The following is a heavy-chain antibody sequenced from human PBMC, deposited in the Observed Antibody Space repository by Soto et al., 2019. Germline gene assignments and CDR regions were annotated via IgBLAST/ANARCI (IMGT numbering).Heavy chain of an antibody. Sequence: PSETLSLTCTVSGGSISSYYWSWIRQPPGKGLEWIGYMYYGGRTNYNPSLKSRVTISVDTSKMQVSLKLSSVTAADTAVYFCARGTPSPLIVRSSRAPWFDPWGQGTLVTVSS. V-gene: IGHV4-59*08. J-gene: IGHJ5*02. CDR3: ARGTPSPLIVRSSRAPWFDP. D-gene: IGHD1-26*01. CDR2: MYYGGRT. CDR1: GGSISSYY.